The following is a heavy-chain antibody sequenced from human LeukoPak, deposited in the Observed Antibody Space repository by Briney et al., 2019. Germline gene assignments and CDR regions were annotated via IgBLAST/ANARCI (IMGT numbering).Heavy chain of an antibody. D-gene: IGHD3-10*01. CDR2: ISAYNGNT. Sequence: ASVKVSCKASGYTFTSYGISWVRQAPGQGLEWMGWISAYNGNTNYAQKLQGRVTMTTDTSTSTAYMELRSLRSDDTAVYYCARIENDVPRFLWFGELSPYFDYWGQGTLVTVSS. CDR3: ARIENDVPRFLWFGELSPYFDY. V-gene: IGHV1-18*01. J-gene: IGHJ4*02. CDR1: GYTFTSYG.